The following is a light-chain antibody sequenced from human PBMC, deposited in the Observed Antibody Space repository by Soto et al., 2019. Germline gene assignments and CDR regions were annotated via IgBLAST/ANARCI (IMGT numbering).Light chain of an antibody. J-gene: IGLJ1*01. CDR3: SSYTSSSTRV. Sequence: QSVLTQPASVSGSPGQSITISCTGTSSDVGANIFVSWYQQHPGKVPKLMIYTVSSRPSGVSQRFSGSKSGNTASLTISGLQAEDEADYYCSSYTSSSTRVFGTGTKVTVL. V-gene: IGLV2-14*01. CDR1: SSDVGANIF. CDR2: TVS.